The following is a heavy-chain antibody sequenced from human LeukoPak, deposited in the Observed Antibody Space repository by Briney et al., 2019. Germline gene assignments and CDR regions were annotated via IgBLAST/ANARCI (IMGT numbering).Heavy chain of an antibody. CDR2: IYTGGTT. CDR3: ARHSEFGTSWFDY. J-gene: IGHJ4*02. CDR1: GFTVSSNY. Sequence: QSGGSLRLSCAASGFTVSSNYMSWVRQAPGKGLEWVSVIYTGGTTYYADSVRGRFTISRDNSKNTLFLQMNILRVDDTAVYYCARHSEFGTSWFDYWGQGTLVTVSS. D-gene: IGHD6-13*01. V-gene: IGHV3-53*01.